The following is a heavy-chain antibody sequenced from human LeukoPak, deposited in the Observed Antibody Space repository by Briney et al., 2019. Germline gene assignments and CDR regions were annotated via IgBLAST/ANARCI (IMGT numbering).Heavy chain of an antibody. CDR3: AREDHTYYYDSSGSKNSFFDY. CDR2: IYDNGRT. V-gene: IGHV4-4*02. J-gene: IGHJ4*02. CDR1: GDSISRSNW. D-gene: IGHD3-22*01. Sequence: SGTLSLTCAVSGDSISRSNWYSWVRQPPGKGLEWIGEIYDNGRTNYNPSLKSRVTISVDKSKNQFPVNLSSVTAADTAVYYCAREDHTYYYDSSGSKNSFFDYWGQGTLVTVSS.